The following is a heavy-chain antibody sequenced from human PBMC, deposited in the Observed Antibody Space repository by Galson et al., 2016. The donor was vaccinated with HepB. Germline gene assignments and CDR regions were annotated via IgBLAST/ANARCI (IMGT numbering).Heavy chain of an antibody. D-gene: IGHD6-6*01. V-gene: IGHV1-46*01. Sequence: SVKVSCKASGYTFTSYYMHWVRQAPGQGLEWMGIINPSGGRTSYAQKFQGRVTMTRDTSTSTVHMELSSLRSEDTAVYYCARERREYSSSSGDWYWGQGNLVTVSS. CDR2: INPSGGRT. J-gene: IGHJ4*02. CDR3: ARERREYSSSSGDWY. CDR1: GYTFTSYY.